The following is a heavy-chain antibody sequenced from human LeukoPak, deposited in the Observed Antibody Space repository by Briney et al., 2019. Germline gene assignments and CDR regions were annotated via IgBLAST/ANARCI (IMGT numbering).Heavy chain of an antibody. V-gene: IGHV3-23*01. CDR3: AKEVGATMLGRLHY. CDR2: ISGSGDRT. Sequence: PGGSLRLSCAASGFTFSSYAMSWVRQAPGKGLEWVSAISGSGDRTYYAESVKGRFTISRDNSKNTLDVQMNSLRAEDTAVYYCAKEVGATMLGRLHYWGQGALVTVSS. CDR1: GFTFSSYA. D-gene: IGHD1-26*01. J-gene: IGHJ4*02.